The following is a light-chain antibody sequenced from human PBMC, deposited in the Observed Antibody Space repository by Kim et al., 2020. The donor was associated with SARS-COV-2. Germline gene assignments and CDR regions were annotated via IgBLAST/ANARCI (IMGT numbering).Light chain of an antibody. CDR3: QVWDSSSDHCV. V-gene: IGLV3-21*04. J-gene: IGLJ3*02. Sequence: SYELTQPPSVSVAPGKTARITCGGNNIGSKSVHWYQQKPGQAPVLVIYYDSDRPSGIPERFSGSNSGNTATLTISRVEAGDEADYYCQVWDSSSDHCVSVVGTKVSVL. CDR2: YDS. CDR1: NIGSKS.